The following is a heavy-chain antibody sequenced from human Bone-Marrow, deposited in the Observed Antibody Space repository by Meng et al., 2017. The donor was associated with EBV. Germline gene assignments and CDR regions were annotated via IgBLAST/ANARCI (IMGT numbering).Heavy chain of an antibody. CDR3: ASESGRGFTPDY. J-gene: IGHJ4*02. Sequence: QGQWVQSGAEVKKPGSSVKVSCKTSGGTFRSDAISWVRQAPGQGLEWMGGLIPMSDAPHYAQKFQGRVTITADESTSAHYMDLSGLRSEDTAVYYCASESGRGFTPDYWGQGTLVTVS. V-gene: IGHV1-69*01. CDR2: LIPMSDAP. CDR1: GGTFRSDA. D-gene: IGHD3-10*01.